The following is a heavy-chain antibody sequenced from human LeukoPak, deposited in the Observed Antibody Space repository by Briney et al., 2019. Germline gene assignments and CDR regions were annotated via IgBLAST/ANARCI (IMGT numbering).Heavy chain of an antibody. CDR2: IIPIFGTA. CDR1: GGTFSSYA. D-gene: IGHD1-26*01. Sequence: GASVKVSCKASGGTFSSYAISWVRQAPGQGLEWMGGIIPIFGTANYAQKFQGRVTITADESTSTAYMELSSLRSEDTAVYYCARKDSGSDAFDIWGQGTMVTVSS. V-gene: IGHV1-69*13. J-gene: IGHJ3*02. CDR3: ARKDSGSDAFDI.